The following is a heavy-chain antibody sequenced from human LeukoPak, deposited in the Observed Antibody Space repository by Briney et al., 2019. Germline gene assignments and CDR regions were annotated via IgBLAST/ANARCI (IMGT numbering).Heavy chain of an antibody. V-gene: IGHV3-53*01. CDR3: ARVRTSGRYYYYGMDV. CDR1: GXXVSXNH. J-gene: IGHJ6*02. Sequence: GSLRLSCAAXGXXVSXNHMSXVRQAPGKGLEXVXLLYSGGSTYYADSVKGRFTISRDNSKNTLYLQMNSLRAGDTAVYYCARVRTSGRYYYYGMDVWGQGTTVTVSS. D-gene: IGHD3-10*01. CDR2: LYSGGST.